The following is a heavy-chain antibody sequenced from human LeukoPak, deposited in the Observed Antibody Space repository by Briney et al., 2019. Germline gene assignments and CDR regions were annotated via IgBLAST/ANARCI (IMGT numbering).Heavy chain of an antibody. D-gene: IGHD3-22*01. J-gene: IGHJ4*02. CDR1: GYSFTGHY. CDR2: INPNSGGT. CDR3: ASCYYDSSGYSFDY. Sequence: ASVKVSCKASGYSFTGHYMHWVRQAPGQGLEWMGWINPNSGGTNYAQKFQGRVTMTRDTSISTAYMELSRLRSDDTAVYYCASCYYDSSGYSFDYWGQGTLVTVSS. V-gene: IGHV1-2*02.